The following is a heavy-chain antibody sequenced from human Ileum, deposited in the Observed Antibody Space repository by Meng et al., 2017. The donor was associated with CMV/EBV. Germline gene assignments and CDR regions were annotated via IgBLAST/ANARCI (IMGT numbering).Heavy chain of an antibody. Sequence: GELQQGGAGLLKPSETLSLTCAVYGGPFSGYYWTWIRQSPGRGLEWIGEIDHSGSTNCIPSLKSRVTMSVDTPNNQFSLKLSSVTAADTAVYYCARGRWRGYISGYMYNWFDPWGQGTLVTVSS. CDR3: ARGRWRGYISGYMYNWFDP. CDR2: IDHSGST. CDR1: GGPFSGYY. D-gene: IGHD5-18*01. J-gene: IGHJ5*02. V-gene: IGHV4-34*01.